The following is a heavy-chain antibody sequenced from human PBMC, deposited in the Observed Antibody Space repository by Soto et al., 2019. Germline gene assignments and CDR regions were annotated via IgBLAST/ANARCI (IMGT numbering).Heavy chain of an antibody. CDR2: ISGSGGST. D-gene: IGHD4-17*01. Sequence: EVQLLESGGGLVQPGGSLRLSCAASGFTFSSYAMSWVRQAPGKRLQWVSAISGSGGSTYYEDSVKGRFTISSDNSKNTTYLQMNRLRAEDTAVYSCATDHDSGGHRAAWQWCQGTLVTVSS. CDR3: ATDHDSGGHRAAWQ. CDR1: GFTFSSYA. J-gene: IGHJ4*02. V-gene: IGHV3-23*01.